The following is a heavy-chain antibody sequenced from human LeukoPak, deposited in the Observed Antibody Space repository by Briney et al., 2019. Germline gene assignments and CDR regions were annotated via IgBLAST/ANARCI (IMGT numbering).Heavy chain of an antibody. V-gene: IGHV3-9*01. Sequence: GGSLRLSCAASGFTFDDYAMHWVRQAPGKGLEWVSGISWNSGSIGYADSVKGRFTISRDNAKNSLYLQMNSLRAEDTALYYCATNYDILTGYASAPKWGQGTLVTVSS. J-gene: IGHJ4*02. CDR1: GFTFDDYA. D-gene: IGHD3-9*01. CDR2: ISWNSGSI. CDR3: ATNYDILTGYASAPK.